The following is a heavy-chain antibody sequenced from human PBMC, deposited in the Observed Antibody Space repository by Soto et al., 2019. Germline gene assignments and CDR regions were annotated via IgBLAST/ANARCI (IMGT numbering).Heavy chain of an antibody. CDR2: IYYSGST. CDR1: GGSISSGGYY. D-gene: IGHD2-21*01. J-gene: IGHJ5*02. Sequence: PSETLSLTCTVSGGSISSGGYYWSWIRQHPGKGLEWIGYIYYSGSTYYNPSLKSRVTISVDTSKNQFSLKLSSVTAADTAVYYCARVAISGSGYTNWFDPWGQGTLVTVSS. CDR3: ARVAISGSGYTNWFDP. V-gene: IGHV4-31*03.